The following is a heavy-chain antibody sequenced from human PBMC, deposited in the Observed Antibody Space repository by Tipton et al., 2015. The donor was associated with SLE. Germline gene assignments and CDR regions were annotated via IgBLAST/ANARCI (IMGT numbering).Heavy chain of an antibody. J-gene: IGHJ4*02. Sequence: SLRLSCAASGFTFNSYAMHWVRQAPGKGLEWVAAISYDGSSKYYEESVKGRFTISRDNSKNTLYLQMNSLRVEDTAVYYCARDCPPRRVLRSSWYGGVDYWGQGTLVTVS. V-gene: IGHV3-30-3*01. D-gene: IGHD6-13*01. CDR2: ISYDGSSK. CDR1: GFTFNSYA. CDR3: ARDCPPRRVLRSSWYGGVDY.